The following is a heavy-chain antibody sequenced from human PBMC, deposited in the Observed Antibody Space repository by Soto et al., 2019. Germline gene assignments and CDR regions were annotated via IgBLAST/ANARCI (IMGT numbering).Heavy chain of an antibody. CDR3: VKGSRSSWYRGQDP. V-gene: IGHV3-30*18. D-gene: IGHD6-13*01. CDR2: ISYDGSNK. CDR1: GFPFSNYG. J-gene: IGHJ5*02. Sequence: QVQLVEAVGGVIQHGRSLRLSCAASGFPFSNYGMHWVRQAPGKGLEWVSVISYDGSNKHYADSVKGRFTISRDNAKNTLYLQLNGLIAEDTAIYYFVKGSRSSWYRGQDPWGLVALVTVAS.